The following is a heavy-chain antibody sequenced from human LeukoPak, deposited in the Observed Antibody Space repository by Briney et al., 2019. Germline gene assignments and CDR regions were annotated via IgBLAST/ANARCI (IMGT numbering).Heavy chain of an antibody. CDR2: ISYDGSNK. Sequence: GGSLRLSCAASGFTFSSYGMHWVRQAPGKGLEWVAVISYDGSNKYYADSVKGRFTISRDNSKNTLYLQMNSLRAEDTAVYYCAKDDSSGPFDYWGQGILVTVSS. CDR1: GFTFSSYG. V-gene: IGHV3-30*18. CDR3: AKDDSSGPFDY. D-gene: IGHD6-19*01. J-gene: IGHJ4*02.